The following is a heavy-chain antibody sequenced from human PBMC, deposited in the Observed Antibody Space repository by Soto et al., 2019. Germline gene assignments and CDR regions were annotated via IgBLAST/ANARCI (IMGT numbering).Heavy chain of an antibody. J-gene: IGHJ4*02. CDR3: ASDPSSTTSRWLHCDY. V-gene: IGHV3-30-3*01. D-gene: IGHD5-18*01. Sequence: QVQLVESGGGVVQPGRSLRLSCAASGFTFSSYAMHCVRQAPGKGLEWVAVISYDGSNKYYADYVKGRFTISRDNYKNTLYMQMNSQRDQDTAVYYCASDPSSTTSRWLHCDYCGQGTLVTVSS. CDR2: ISYDGSNK. CDR1: GFTFSSYA.